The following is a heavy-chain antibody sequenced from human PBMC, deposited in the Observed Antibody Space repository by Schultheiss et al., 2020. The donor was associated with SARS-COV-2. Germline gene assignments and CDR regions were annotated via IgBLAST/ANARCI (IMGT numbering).Heavy chain of an antibody. J-gene: IGHJ4*02. D-gene: IGHD1-14*01. CDR2: ISSSGSTI. Sequence: GGSLRLSCTASGFTFGDYAMSWVRQAPGKGLEWVSYISSSGSTIYYADSVKGRFTISRDNSKNTLYLQMNSLRAEDTAVYYCAKPTTGSYSDYWGQGTLVTVSS. CDR3: AKPTTGSYSDY. V-gene: IGHV3-23*01. CDR1: GFTFGDYA.